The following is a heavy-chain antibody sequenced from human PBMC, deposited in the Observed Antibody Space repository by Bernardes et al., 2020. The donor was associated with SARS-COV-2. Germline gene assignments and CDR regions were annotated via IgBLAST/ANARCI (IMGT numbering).Heavy chain of an antibody. CDR3: ASERGITMVRGVISTTSYYGMDV. D-gene: IGHD3-10*01. Sequence: SVKVSCKASGGTFSSYTFSWVRQAPGQGLEWMGRIIPILGIANYAQKFQGRVTITADKSTSTAYMELSSLRSEDTAVYYCASERGITMVRGVISTTSYYGMDVWGQGTTVTVSS. CDR1: GGTFSSYT. CDR2: IIPILGIA. V-gene: IGHV1-69*02. J-gene: IGHJ6*02.